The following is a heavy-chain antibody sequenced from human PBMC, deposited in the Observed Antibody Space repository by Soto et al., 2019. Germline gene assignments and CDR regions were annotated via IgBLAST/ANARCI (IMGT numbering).Heavy chain of an antibody. CDR3: VREGDYSDNNGYPLFDY. CDR2: IFGSGET. V-gene: IGHV4-4*07. D-gene: IGHD3-22*01. CDR1: GASMSNYY. J-gene: IGHJ4*02. Sequence: QVQLQESGPGLLKPSETLSLTCTVSGASMSNYYWSWIRQPAGKGLEWIGRIFGSGETYYNPSLKIRVILSVDLSKSQFYLELTSVTAADTAVYFCVREGDYSDNNGYPLFDYWGQGTLVTVSP.